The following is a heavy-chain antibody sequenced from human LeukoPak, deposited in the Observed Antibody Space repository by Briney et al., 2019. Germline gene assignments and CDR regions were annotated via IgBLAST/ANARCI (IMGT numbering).Heavy chain of an antibody. D-gene: IGHD4-17*01. CDR2: ISEGVGNT. V-gene: IGHV3-23*01. CDR3: AKREKGTTGRFFDY. J-gene: IGHJ4*02. CDR1: GFTFTNYV. Sequence: GGSLRLSCAASGFTFTNYVMTWVRQAPGKGLEWASGISEGVGNTYYADSVKGRFTISRDHSKNTLYLQMNSLRAEDTALYYCAKREKGTTGRFFDYWGQGPLVTVSS.